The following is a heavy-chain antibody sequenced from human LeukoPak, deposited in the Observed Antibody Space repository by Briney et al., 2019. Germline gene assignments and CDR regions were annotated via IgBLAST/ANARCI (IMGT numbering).Heavy chain of an antibody. CDR1: GYTFTGYY. D-gene: IGHD5-12*01. V-gene: IGHV1-2*02. CDR2: INPNSGGT. CDR3: ARARGKSYDDY. Sequence: GPVKVSCKASGYTFTGYYMHWLRQAPGQGLEWMGWINPNSGGTNYAQKFQGRVTMTRDTSISTAYMELSRLRSDDTAVYYCARARGKSYDDYRGQGTLVTVSS. J-gene: IGHJ4*02.